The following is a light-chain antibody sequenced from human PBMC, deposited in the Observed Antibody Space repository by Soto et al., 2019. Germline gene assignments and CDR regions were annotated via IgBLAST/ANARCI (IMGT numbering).Light chain of an antibody. J-gene: IGLJ1*01. CDR3: RSYTSSSTLV. CDR1: SSDVGDYNY. CDR2: DVS. Sequence: QSVLTQPASVSGSPGQSITISCTGTSSDVGDYNYVSWYQQQPGKDPKVMIYDVSNRPSGVSNRFSGSKSGNTASLTISGLQAEDEADYYCRSYTSSSTLVFGTGTKLTVL. V-gene: IGLV2-14*01.